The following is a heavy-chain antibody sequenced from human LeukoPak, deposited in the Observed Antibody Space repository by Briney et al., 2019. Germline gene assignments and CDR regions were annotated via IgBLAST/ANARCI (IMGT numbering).Heavy chain of an antibody. Sequence: PSETLSLTCAVYGGSFSGYYWSWLRQPPGKGLEWIGEINHSGSTNYNPSLKSRVTISVDTSKNQFSLKLSSVTAADTAVYYCARGLHRIYDYVWGSYRLSDWFDPWGQGTLVTVSS. D-gene: IGHD3-16*02. CDR1: GGSFSGYY. CDR2: INHSGST. V-gene: IGHV4-34*01. J-gene: IGHJ5*02. CDR3: ARGLHRIYDYVWGSYRLSDWFDP.